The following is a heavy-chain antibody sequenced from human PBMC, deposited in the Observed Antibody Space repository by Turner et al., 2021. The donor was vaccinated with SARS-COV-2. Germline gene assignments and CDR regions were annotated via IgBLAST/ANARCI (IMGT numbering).Heavy chain of an antibody. Sequence: EVQLVESGGGLVKPGGSLRLSCAASGFTFSSYSMNWVRQAPGKGLEWVSSISSRISYIYYADSVKGRFTISRDNAKNSLYLQMNSLRAEDTAVYYCARDYYDFWSGKSFKHASFDYWGQGTLATVSS. V-gene: IGHV3-21*01. CDR3: ARDYYDFWSGKSFKHASFDY. CDR1: GFTFSSYS. D-gene: IGHD3-3*01. CDR2: ISSRISYI. J-gene: IGHJ4*02.